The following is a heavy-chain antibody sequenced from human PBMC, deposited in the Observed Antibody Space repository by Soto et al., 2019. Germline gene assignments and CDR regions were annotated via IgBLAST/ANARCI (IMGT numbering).Heavy chain of an antibody. CDR2: ISGSGGST. J-gene: IGHJ5*02. Sequence: PGGSLRLSCAASGFTFSSYAMSWVRQAPGKGLEWVSAISGSGGSTYYADYVKGRFTISRDNSKNTLYLQMNSLRAEDTAVYYCAKDVAAAGTRERRNWFDPWGQGTLVTVSS. V-gene: IGHV3-23*01. CDR3: AKDVAAAGTRERRNWFDP. D-gene: IGHD6-13*01. CDR1: GFTFSSYA.